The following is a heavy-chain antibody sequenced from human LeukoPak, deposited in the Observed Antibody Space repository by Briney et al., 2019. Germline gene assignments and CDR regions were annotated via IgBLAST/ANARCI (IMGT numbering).Heavy chain of an antibody. CDR1: GFTFDGYG. V-gene: IGHV3-20*04. D-gene: IGHD3-22*01. Sequence: GGSLRLSRAASGFTFDGYGMSWVRQAPGKGLEWVSGINWNGGSTGYADSVKGRFTISRDNAKNSLYLQMNSLRAEDTALYYCARDRGSGSILWYFDYWGQGTLVTVSS. CDR2: INWNGGST. CDR3: ARDRGSGSILWYFDY. J-gene: IGHJ4*02.